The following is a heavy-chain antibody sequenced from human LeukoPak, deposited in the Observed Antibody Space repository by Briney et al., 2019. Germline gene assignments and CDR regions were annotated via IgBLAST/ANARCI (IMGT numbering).Heavy chain of an antibody. CDR1: GFTVSSNY. CDR3: GGSPRGNRGY. CDR2: PYSGGST. Sequence: PGGSLRRSGAASGFTVSSNYMSWVRPAQGKGLEWGSVPYSGGSTYSADSVKGRFTISRDNSKNTLYLQMNSLRAEDPAVYYCGGSPRGNRGYWGQGTLVTVSS. J-gene: IGHJ4*02. D-gene: IGHD1-14*01. V-gene: IGHV3-66*01.